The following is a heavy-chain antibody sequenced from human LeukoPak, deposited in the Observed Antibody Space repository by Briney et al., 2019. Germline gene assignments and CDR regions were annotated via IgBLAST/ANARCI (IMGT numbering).Heavy chain of an antibody. D-gene: IGHD3-22*01. J-gene: IGHJ6*03. CDR1: GFTLRSYV. V-gene: IGHV3-30*03. CDR2: ISYDGSNK. CDR3: ARTYYYDSSGYLYYYYYYMDV. Sequence: GGSLRLSCVASGFTLRSYVMNWVRQAPGKGLEWVAVISYDGSNKYYADSVKGRFTISRDNSKNTLYLQMNSLRAEDTAVYYCARTYYYDSSGYLYYYYYYMDVWGKGTTVTVSS.